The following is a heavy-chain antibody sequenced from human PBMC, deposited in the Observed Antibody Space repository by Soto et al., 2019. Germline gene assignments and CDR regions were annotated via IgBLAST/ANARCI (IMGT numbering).Heavy chain of an antibody. CDR2: IYYSGST. V-gene: IGHV4-39*01. CDR1: GGSISSSSYY. J-gene: IGHJ4*02. CDR3: ASLLRVVFDY. D-gene: IGHD2-8*02. Sequence: SETLSLTCTVSGGSISSSSYYWGWIRQPPGKGLEWIGSIYYSGSTYYNPSLKSRVTISVDTSKNQFSLKLGSVTAADTAVYYCASLLRVVFDYSGQGTLVTVSS.